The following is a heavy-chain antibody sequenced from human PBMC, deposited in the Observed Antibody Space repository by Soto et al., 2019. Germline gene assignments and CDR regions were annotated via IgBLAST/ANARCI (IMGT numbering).Heavy chain of an antibody. CDR1: GYTFTSYG. CDR3: ARAVRITMFSNWFDP. D-gene: IGHD3-10*02. J-gene: IGHJ5*02. V-gene: IGHV1-18*01. CDR2: ISAYNGNT. Sequence: QVQLVQSGAEVKKPGASVKVSCKASGYTFTSYGISWVRQAPGQGLEWMGWISAYNGNTNYAQKLQGRVTMTTDTSXXTAYMELRSLRADATAVYYCARAVRITMFSNWFDPWGQGTLVTVSS.